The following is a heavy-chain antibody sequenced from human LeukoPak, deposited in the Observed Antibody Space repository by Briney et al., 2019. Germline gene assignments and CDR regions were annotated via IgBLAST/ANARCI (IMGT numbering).Heavy chain of an antibody. CDR1: GFTVSSNY. J-gene: IGHJ4*02. Sequence: PGGSLRLSCAASGFTVSSNYMSWVRQAPEKGLEWVSYISSSSSVIYYADSVKGRFTISRDNAKNSLYLQMNSLRDEDTAVYYCARDMSLLWFGDPFDYWGQGTLVTVSS. D-gene: IGHD3-10*01. CDR2: ISSSSSVI. V-gene: IGHV3-48*02. CDR3: ARDMSLLWFGDPFDY.